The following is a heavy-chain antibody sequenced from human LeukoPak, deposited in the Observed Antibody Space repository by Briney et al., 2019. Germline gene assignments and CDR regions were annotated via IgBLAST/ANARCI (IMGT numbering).Heavy chain of an antibody. Sequence: GGSLRLSCAASGFTFSNYAMTWVRRAPGKGLEWVSAISGSGGRTYYADSVKGRFTISRDNSKNTLYLQMNSLRAEDTAVYYCAKGYCSGGSCYSGLFDYWGQGTLVTVSS. CDR2: ISGSGGRT. CDR3: AKGYCSGGSCYSGLFDY. V-gene: IGHV3-23*01. D-gene: IGHD2-15*01. J-gene: IGHJ4*02. CDR1: GFTFSNYA.